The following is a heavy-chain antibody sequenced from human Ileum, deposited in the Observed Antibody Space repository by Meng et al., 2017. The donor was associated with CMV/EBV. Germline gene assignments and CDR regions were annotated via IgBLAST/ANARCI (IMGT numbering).Heavy chain of an antibody. Sequence: GGPLRLPFAASGFTFTNYWLHWVRQAPGKGLVWVSRINGDEITTTYADSVKGRFTISRDNAKNTLFLQMNSLRAEDTAVYFCVRTKYSSSYGGMDVWGQRTTVTVSS. CDR1: GFTFTNYW. D-gene: IGHD6-6*01. CDR2: INGDEITT. CDR3: VRTKYSSSYGGMDV. V-gene: IGHV3-74*01. J-gene: IGHJ6*02.